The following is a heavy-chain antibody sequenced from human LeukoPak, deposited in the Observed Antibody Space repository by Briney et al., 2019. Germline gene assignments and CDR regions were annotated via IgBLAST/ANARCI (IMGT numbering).Heavy chain of an antibody. Sequence: PGRSLRPSCAASGFTFSSYGMHWDRQAPGKGLEWVAVIWYDGSNKYYADSVKGRFTISRDNSKNTLYLQMNSLRAEDTAVYYCVCGGIDGYNYDYWGQGTLVTVSS. V-gene: IGHV3-33*01. D-gene: IGHD5-24*01. CDR3: VCGGIDGYNYDY. CDR2: IWYDGSNK. CDR1: GFTFSSYG. J-gene: IGHJ4*02.